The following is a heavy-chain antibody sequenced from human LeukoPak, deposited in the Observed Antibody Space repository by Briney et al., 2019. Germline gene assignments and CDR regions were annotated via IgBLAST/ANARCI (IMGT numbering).Heavy chain of an antibody. D-gene: IGHD6-13*01. Sequence: PGGSLRLSCSAAGCTVDDYAMRWVRHAPGKGLEWVSGISWNSGSIGYADSVKGRFTISRDNAKNSLYLQMNSLRAEDTALYYCVRGIAAALPYFDYWGQGTLVTVSS. CDR2: ISWNSGSI. CDR3: VRGIAAALPYFDY. J-gene: IGHJ4*02. CDR1: GCTVDDYA. V-gene: IGHV3-9*01.